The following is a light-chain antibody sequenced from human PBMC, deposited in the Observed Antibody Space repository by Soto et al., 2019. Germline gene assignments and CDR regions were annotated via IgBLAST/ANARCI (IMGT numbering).Light chain of an antibody. J-gene: IGKJ4*01. Sequence: AIQMTQSPSSLSASVGDGATISCRAIDDIGEDLGWYQQKPGKAPTLLIYAASILQSGVPSRFSGSGSGTDFTLTISSLQPEDFATYFCLQDYNYPPSFGGGTKVEI. V-gene: IGKV1-6*02. CDR2: AAS. CDR3: LQDYNYPPS. CDR1: DDIGED.